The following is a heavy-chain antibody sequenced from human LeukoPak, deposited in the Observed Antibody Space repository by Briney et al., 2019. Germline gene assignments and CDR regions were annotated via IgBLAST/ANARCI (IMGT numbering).Heavy chain of an antibody. Sequence: PSETLSLTCIVSVGSLHLSFWTVGRHPPGKRLQWIGRIYSSGTTDYTPSLKSRLTISIDTSMNPCSLRLSSLTAADTALYLFVRRTAVDGPIDNCGQGILVAVSS. CDR1: VGSLHLSF. CDR3: VRRTAVDGPIDN. V-gene: IGHV4-59*03. CDR2: IYSSGTT. J-gene: IGHJ4*02. D-gene: IGHD3-3*01.